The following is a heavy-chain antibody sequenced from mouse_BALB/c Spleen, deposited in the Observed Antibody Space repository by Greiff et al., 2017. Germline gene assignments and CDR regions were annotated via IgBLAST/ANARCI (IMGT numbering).Heavy chain of an antibody. D-gene: IGHD4-1*01. J-gene: IGHJ3*01. V-gene: IGHV14-1*02. CDR1: GFNIKDYY. CDR2: IDPENGNT. Sequence: VHVKQSGAELVRPGALVKLSCKASGFNIKDYYMHWVKQRPEQGLEWIGWIDPENGNTIYDPKFQGKASITADTSSNTAYLQLSSLTSEDTAVYYCARSGQCAYWGQGTLVTVAA. CDR3: ARSGQCAY.